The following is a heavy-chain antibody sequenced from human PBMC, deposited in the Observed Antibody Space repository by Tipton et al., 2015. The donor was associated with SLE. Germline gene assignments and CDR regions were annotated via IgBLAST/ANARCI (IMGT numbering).Heavy chain of an antibody. V-gene: IGHV4-39*07. CDR1: GGSVSNYTYY. J-gene: IGHJ3*02. CDR2: LYYTGNS. D-gene: IGHD3-3*01. CDR3: AREAVGSGFGAFHI. Sequence: GLVKPSQTLSLTCSVSGGSVSNYTYYWGWIRQPPGKGLEWIASLYYTGNSYYNPSLKSRVTTSLDLSKNQFSLKLTSVTAADTAVYYCAREAVGSGFGAFHIWGQGTMVTVSS.